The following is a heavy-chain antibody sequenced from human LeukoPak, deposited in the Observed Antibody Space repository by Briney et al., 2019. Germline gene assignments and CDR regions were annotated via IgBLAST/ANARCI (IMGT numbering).Heavy chain of an antibody. CDR3: ARGGILYGMDV. Sequence: GGSLRLSCAASGFTFSSYAMHWVRQAPGKGLEWVSLISFDEDEKYYADSVKGRFTVSRDNSKNTLYLQMNSLRAEDTAAYYCARGGILYGMDVWGQGTTVTVSS. V-gene: IGHV3-30-3*01. CDR2: ISFDEDEK. J-gene: IGHJ6*02. D-gene: IGHD6-13*01. CDR1: GFTFSSYA.